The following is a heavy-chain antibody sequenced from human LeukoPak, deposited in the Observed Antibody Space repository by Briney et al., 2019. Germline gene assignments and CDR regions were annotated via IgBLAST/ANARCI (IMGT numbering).Heavy chain of an antibody. CDR3: AREVSGPRGLLYYYYMDV. CDR1: GYTFTAYY. Sequence: ASVKLSCKASGYTFTAYYMHWVRHAPGQGLEWMGRINPDSGGTNHAQRFQGRVTMTRDTSISTAYMEVSRLRSDDAALYYCAREVSGPRGLLYYYYMDVWGRGTTVTVSS. V-gene: IGHV1-2*06. CDR2: INPDSGGT. J-gene: IGHJ6*03. D-gene: IGHD5/OR15-5a*01.